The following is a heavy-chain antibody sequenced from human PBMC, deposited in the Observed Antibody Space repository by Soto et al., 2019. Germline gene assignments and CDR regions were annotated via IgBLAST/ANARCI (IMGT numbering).Heavy chain of an antibody. CDR2: VFYTGRA. V-gene: IGHV4-59*01. D-gene: IGHD4-4*01. CDR3: ARDGDGRMTTNPYYYNGMDV. Sequence: SETLYLTSTISGVSLCRYYWTWIRQPPGKGLDWIGYVFYTGRANYNASLKSRVSISLDTSNYQFSLKLSSVTAADTAVYYCARDGDGRMTTNPYYYNGMDVWGPVTTVTFSS. CDR1: GVSLCRYY. J-gene: IGHJ6*02.